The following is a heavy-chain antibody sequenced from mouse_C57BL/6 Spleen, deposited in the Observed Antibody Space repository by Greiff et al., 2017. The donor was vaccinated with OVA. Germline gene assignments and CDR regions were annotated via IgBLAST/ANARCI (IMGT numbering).Heavy chain of an antibody. D-gene: IGHD3-3*01. CDR1: GFTFSDAW. V-gene: IGHV6-6*01. Sequence: LGGSLKLSCAASGFTFSDAWMDWIRQSPEKGLEWVAEFRNKANNHATYYAGSVKGRFTISRDESKSSVYLPMNSLRAEDTGIYYCIGDPTGFAYWGQGTLVTVSA. CDR3: IGDPTGFAY. CDR2: FRNKANNHAT. J-gene: IGHJ3*01.